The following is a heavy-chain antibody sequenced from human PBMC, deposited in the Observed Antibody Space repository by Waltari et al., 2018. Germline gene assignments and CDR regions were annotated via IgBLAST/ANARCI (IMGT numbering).Heavy chain of an antibody. V-gene: IGHV3-30*02. CDR1: GFIFSRYG. CDR3: ARDRLPDHYLYYYMDV. CDR2: VQYDGTTE. J-gene: IGHJ6*03. Sequence: QLVESGGAVVPPGGSLRLSGAASGFIFSRYGIHCVRQAPGKGLEWVAYVQYDGTTEYYGDSVRGRFTISRDNPENTVYLQMTSLRPDDTAIYYCARDRLPDHYLYYYMDVWGKGTAVTISS. D-gene: IGHD2-21*01.